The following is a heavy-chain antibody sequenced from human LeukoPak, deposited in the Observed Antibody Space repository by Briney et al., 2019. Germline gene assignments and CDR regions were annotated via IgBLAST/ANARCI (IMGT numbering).Heavy chain of an antibody. CDR1: GGTFSSYA. Sequence: SVKVSCKASGGTFSSYAISWVRQAPGQGLEWMGGIIPIFGTANYAQKFQGRVTITTDESTSTAYMELSSLRSGDTAVYYCVRAAADLYYYYYMDVWGKGTTVTVSS. CDR3: VRAAADLYYYYYMDV. J-gene: IGHJ6*03. D-gene: IGHD6-13*01. CDR2: IIPIFGTA. V-gene: IGHV1-69*05.